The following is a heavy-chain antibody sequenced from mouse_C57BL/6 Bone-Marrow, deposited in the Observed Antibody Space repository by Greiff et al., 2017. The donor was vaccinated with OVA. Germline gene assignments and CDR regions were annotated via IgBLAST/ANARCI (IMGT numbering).Heavy chain of an antibody. CDR1: GYTFTSYW. CDR2: IDPSDSYT. D-gene: IGHD1-1*01. Sequence: QVQLQQPGAELVKPGASVKLSCKASGYTFTSYWMQWVKQRPGQGLEWIGEIDPSDSYTNYNQKFKGKATLTVDTSSITAYMQLSSLTSEDSAVYYCYYGSSYYWGQGTTLTVSS. J-gene: IGHJ2*01. V-gene: IGHV1-50*01. CDR3: YYGSSYY.